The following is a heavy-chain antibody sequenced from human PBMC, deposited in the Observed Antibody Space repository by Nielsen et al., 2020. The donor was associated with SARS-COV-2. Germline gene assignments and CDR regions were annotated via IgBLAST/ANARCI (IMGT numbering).Heavy chain of an antibody. CDR1: GFSFVNYA. V-gene: IGHV3-30*18. D-gene: IGHD6-25*01. CDR3: AKTRGYFRANAEFGIDF. CDR2: ISYDGNKK. J-gene: IGHJ4*02. Sequence: GESLKISCAASGFSFVNYAIHWVRQAPGKGLEWVSVISYDGNKKYYADSLKDRFTISRDNSKNTLYLQMNSLRAEDTAVYYCAKTRGYFRANAEFGIDFWGQGTLVTVSS.